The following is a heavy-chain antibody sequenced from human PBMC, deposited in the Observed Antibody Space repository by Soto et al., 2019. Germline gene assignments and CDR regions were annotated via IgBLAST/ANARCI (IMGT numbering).Heavy chain of an antibody. CDR3: AVRVRGFYGMDV. CDR1: GGSVSSGSYY. J-gene: IGHJ6*02. CDR2: IYYSGST. D-gene: IGHD3-10*01. V-gene: IGHV4-61*01. Sequence: QVQLQESGPGLVKPSETLSLTCTVSGGSVSSGSYYWSWIRQPPGKGLEWIGYIYYSGSTNYNPSLKSRVTISVDTSKNQFSLKLSSVTAADTAVYYCAVRVRGFYGMDVWGQGTTVTVSS.